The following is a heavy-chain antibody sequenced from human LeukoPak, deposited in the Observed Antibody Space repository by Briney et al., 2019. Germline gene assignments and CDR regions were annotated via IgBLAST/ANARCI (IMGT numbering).Heavy chain of an antibody. CDR1: GFTFTSSA. Sequence: EASVKVSCKASGFTFTSSAMQWVRQARGQRLEWIGWIVVGSGNTNYAQKFHERVTITRDMSTSTAYMELSSLRSEDTAVYYCAAESSRREGVAYWGQGTLVTVSS. V-gene: IGHV1-58*02. CDR3: AAESSRREGVAY. D-gene: IGHD2-15*01. J-gene: IGHJ4*02. CDR2: IVVGSGNT.